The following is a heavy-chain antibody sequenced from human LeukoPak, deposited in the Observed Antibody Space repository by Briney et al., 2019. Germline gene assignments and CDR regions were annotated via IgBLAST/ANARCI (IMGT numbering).Heavy chain of an antibody. CDR1: GFTFSSYA. V-gene: IGHV3-64*01. D-gene: IGHD2-15*01. CDR2: ISSNGGDT. Sequence: GGSLRPSCAASGFTFSSYAMHWVRQAPGKGLEYVSAISSNGGDTYYANSVKGRFTISRDNPKNTLYLQMGSLRAEDMAVYYCAKDYIVVLVAVSGWFDSWGQGTLVTVSS. CDR3: AKDYIVVLVAVSGWFDS. J-gene: IGHJ5*01.